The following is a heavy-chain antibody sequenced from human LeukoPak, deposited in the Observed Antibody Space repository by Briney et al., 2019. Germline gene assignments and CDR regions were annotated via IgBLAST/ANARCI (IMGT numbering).Heavy chain of an antibody. Sequence: PGGSLRLSCAASGFTFSSYSMTWVRQAPGKGLEWVSSISSSSSYIYYADSVKGRFTISRDNAKNSLYLQMNSLRAEDTAAYYCARESIAVAAFDYWGQGTLVTVSS. J-gene: IGHJ4*02. V-gene: IGHV3-21*01. CDR3: ARESIAVAAFDY. CDR1: GFTFSSYS. CDR2: ISSSSSYI. D-gene: IGHD6-19*01.